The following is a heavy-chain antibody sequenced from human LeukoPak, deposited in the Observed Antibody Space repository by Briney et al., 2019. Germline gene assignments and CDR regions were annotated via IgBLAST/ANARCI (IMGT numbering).Heavy chain of an antibody. D-gene: IGHD5-12*01. V-gene: IGHV3-30*18. CDR2: ISYDGRNK. J-gene: IGHJ6*02. CDR1: GFTFSNYG. CDR3: AKDLVRGHDSDNYYGMDV. Sequence: GRSLRLSCAASGFTFSNYGMHWVRQAPGKGLEWVAVISYDGRNKYYADSVKGRFTISRDNSKNTLYLQMNSLRPEDTAVFYCAKDLVRGHDSDNYYGMDVWGQGTTVTVSS.